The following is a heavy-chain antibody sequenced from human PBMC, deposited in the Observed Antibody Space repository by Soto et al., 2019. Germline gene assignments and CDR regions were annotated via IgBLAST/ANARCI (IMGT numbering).Heavy chain of an antibody. Sequence: EVQLVESGGGLVQPGGSLRLSCVTSGFTFSSYWMHWVRQDPGKGLVWVACLSGDGTDTRYADSVKGRFSISRDNAKDTLYLQMNSLKDEDTAVYFCGRDPMDSTPIDLWGQGALVTVSP. CDR1: GFTFSSYW. CDR2: LSGDGTDT. J-gene: IGHJ4*02. CDR3: GRDPMDSTPIDL. D-gene: IGHD2-15*01. V-gene: IGHV3-74*01.